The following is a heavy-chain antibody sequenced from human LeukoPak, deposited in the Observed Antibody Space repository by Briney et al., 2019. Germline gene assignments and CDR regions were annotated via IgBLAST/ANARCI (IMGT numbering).Heavy chain of an antibody. V-gene: IGHV3-23*01. D-gene: IGHD3-22*01. Sequence: GGSLRLSCAASGFTFSSYAMSWVRQAPGKGLEWVSAISGSGGSTYYADSVKGRFTISRDNSKNTLYLQMNSLRAEDTAVYYCAKDYYYDSRDNGDYFDYWGQGTLVTVSS. J-gene: IGHJ4*02. CDR1: GFTFSSYA. CDR2: ISGSGGST. CDR3: AKDYYYDSRDNGDYFDY.